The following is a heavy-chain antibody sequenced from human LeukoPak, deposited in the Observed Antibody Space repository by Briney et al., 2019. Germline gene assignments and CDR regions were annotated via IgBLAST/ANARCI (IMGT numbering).Heavy chain of an antibody. J-gene: IGHJ4*02. V-gene: IGHV3-23*01. D-gene: IGHD2-15*01. CDR3: ARSLRGPSNY. Sequence: PGGSLRLSCAASGFTFSTYVMNWFRQAPGKGLEWVSTISVGAEYIFYADSVKGRFTISRDDSNNALYLQMHSLRAEDTALYYCARSLRGPSNYWGQGTLVTVSS. CDR1: GFTFSTYV. CDR2: ISVGAEYI.